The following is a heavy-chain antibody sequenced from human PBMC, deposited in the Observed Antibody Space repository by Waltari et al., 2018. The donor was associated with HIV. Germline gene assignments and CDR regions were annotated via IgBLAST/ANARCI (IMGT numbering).Heavy chain of an antibody. Sequence: QVQLVQSGAEVKKPGASVQVSCEASGYTFPSHDIHWVRQATGQGLEWMGWMKASGGNTGYAQKFQGRVTMTRSTSISTAYLELSSLRSEDTAVYSCARAQTYYYDSSGYTVDPWGKGTLVTVSS. J-gene: IGHJ5*02. D-gene: IGHD3-22*01. CDR3: ARAQTYYYDSSGYTVDP. CDR2: MKASGGNT. V-gene: IGHV1-8*01. CDR1: GYTFPSHD.